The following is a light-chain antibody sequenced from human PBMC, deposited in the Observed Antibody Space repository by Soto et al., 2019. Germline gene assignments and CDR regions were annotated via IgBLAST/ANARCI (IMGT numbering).Light chain of an antibody. J-gene: IGKJ1*01. V-gene: IGKV3-11*01. CDR3: QQRFSWPPWT. CDR1: EDVDIY. Sequence: EVVLTQSPATLSLSPGGRATLSCRASEDVDIYLAWYQQRPGQAPRLLIYDTSKRATGIPARFTGTGSGTDFTLTISSLEPEDFAVDYCQQRFSWPPWTFGQGTKVEIK. CDR2: DTS.